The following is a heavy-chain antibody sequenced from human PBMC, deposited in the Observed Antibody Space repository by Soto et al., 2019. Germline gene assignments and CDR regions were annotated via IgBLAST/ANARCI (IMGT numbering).Heavy chain of an antibody. D-gene: IGHD4-17*01. V-gene: IGHV4-31*03. CDR1: GGSISSGGYY. CDR2: IYYSGST. J-gene: IGHJ3*02. CDR3: AGGYGDFDAGDAFDI. Sequence: QVQLQESGPGLVKPSQTLSLTCTVSGGSISSGGYYWSWIRQHPGKGLEWIGYIYYSGSTYYNPSLTSRVTISVDTSKNQFSLKLSAVTAADTAVYYCAGGYGDFDAGDAFDIWGQGTMVTVSS.